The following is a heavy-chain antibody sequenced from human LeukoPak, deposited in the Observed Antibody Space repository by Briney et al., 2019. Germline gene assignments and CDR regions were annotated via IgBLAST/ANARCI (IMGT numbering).Heavy chain of an antibody. D-gene: IGHD3-22*01. CDR1: GGTFSSYA. Sequence: SVKVSCKASGGTFSSYAISWVRQAPGQGLEWMGRIIPILGIANYAQKFQGRVTITADKSTSTAYMELSSLRSEDTAVYYCAREPVGYYYDSSGYSRWGQGTLVTVSS. J-gene: IGHJ4*02. CDR3: AREPVGYYYDSSGYSR. V-gene: IGHV1-69*04. CDR2: IIPILGIA.